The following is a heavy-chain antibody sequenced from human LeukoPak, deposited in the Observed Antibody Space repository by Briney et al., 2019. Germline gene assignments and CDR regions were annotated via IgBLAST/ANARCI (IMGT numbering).Heavy chain of an antibody. CDR2: IKQDGSEK. V-gene: IGHV3-7*03. J-gene: IGHJ4*02. D-gene: IGHD3-10*01. Sequence: TGGSLRLSCAASGFTFDDYAMHWVRQAPGKGLEWVANIKQDGSEKYYVDSVKGRFTISRDNAKNSLYLQMNSLRPEDTAIYYCAKLFDSGTYNNFFHYWGQGTLATVSS. CDR3: AKLFDSGTYNNFFHY. CDR1: GFTFDDYA.